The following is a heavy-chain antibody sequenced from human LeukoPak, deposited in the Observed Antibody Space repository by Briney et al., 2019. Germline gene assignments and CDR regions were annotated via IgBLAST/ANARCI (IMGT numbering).Heavy chain of an antibody. CDR1: GFTFSSYS. V-gene: IGHV3-48*01. CDR3: ARDSRYYSSSSRGYYYYGMDV. D-gene: IGHD6-6*01. Sequence: GGSLRLSCAASGFTFSSYSMNWVRQAPGKGLEWVSYISSSSSTIYYADSVKGRFTISRDNAKNSLYLQMNSLRAEDTAVYYCARDSRYYSSSSRGYYYYGMDVWGQGTTVTVSS. CDR2: ISSSSSTI. J-gene: IGHJ6*02.